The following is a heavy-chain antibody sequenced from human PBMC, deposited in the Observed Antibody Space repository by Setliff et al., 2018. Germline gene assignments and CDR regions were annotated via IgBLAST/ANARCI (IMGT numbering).Heavy chain of an antibody. V-gene: IGHV4-59*01. Sequence: TSETLSLTCTFSGGSISGASIWSWIRQPPGKGLEFIGYVYYSGAANYAPSLESRVTLSVDTSKNQLSLKLRSVTAADTAVYYCARGGVLGTGDFDYWGQGTLVTVSS. D-gene: IGHD3-16*01. J-gene: IGHJ4*02. CDR1: GGSISGAS. CDR2: VYYSGAA. CDR3: ARGGVLGTGDFDY.